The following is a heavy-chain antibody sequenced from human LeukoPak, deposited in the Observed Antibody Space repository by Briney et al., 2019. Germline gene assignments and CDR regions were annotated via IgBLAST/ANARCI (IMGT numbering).Heavy chain of an antibody. CDR3: ARGAMRTGFDS. J-gene: IGHJ4*02. V-gene: IGHV6-1*01. CDR2: TYYGSKWNN. D-gene: IGHD1-1*01. CDR1: GDSVSSSSNV. Sequence: SQTLSLTCAISGDSVSSSSNVWNWIRQSPSRGLEWLGRTYYGSKWNNDYAASVKSRITVNPDTSKNQFSLQLNSVTPEDTAVYYCARGAMRTGFDSWGQRTLVTVSA.